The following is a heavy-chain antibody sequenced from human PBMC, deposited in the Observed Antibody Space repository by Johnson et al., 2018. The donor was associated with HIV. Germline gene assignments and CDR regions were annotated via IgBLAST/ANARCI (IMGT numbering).Heavy chain of an antibody. CDR2: ISYEGNNK. CDR3: ARGKYGSGSYSLRAFDI. V-gene: IGHV3-30*03. J-gene: IGHJ3*02. Sequence: QVQLVESGGGVVRPGGSLRISCAASGFTFSSYGMHWVRQAPGKGLEWVAVISYEGNNKYYADSVRGRFGLTRDNSKNTLYLQMNSLRVEDTAVYYCARGKYGSGSYSLRAFDIWGQGTMVTVSS. CDR1: GFTFSSYG. D-gene: IGHD1-26*01.